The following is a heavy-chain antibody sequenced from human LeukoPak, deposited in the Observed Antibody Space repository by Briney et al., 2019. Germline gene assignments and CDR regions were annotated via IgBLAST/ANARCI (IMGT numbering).Heavy chain of an antibody. Sequence: KPGGSLRLSCAASGFTFSSYSKNWVRQAPGKGLEWVSSISSSSTYIYYADSVKGRFTISRDNAKNSVYLQMNSLRAEDTAVYYCARDRSHITSDYWGQGTLVTVSS. CDR1: GFTFSSYS. J-gene: IGHJ4*02. CDR2: ISSSSTYI. D-gene: IGHD3-10*01. CDR3: ARDRSHITSDY. V-gene: IGHV3-21*01.